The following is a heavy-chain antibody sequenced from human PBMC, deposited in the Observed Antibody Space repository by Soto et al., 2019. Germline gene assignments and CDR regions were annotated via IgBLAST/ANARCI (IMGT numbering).Heavy chain of an antibody. V-gene: IGHV3-23*01. CDR1: GFTFSGYA. J-gene: IGHJ4*02. CDR3: TKDPRRTGPGGHWVG. Sequence: EVQLLESGGGLALPGGSLRLSCAGSGFTFSGYAMSWVRRAPGKGLEWVSTISDSGASSYSADSVKGRFSISRDNSRNNLYLQMTSLGAGDPAVYYCTKDPRRTGPGGHWVGWGQGTLVTVSS. CDR2: ISDSGASS. D-gene: IGHD7-27*01.